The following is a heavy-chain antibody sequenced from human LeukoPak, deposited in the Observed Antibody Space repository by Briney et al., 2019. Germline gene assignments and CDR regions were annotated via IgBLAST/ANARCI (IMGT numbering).Heavy chain of an antibody. V-gene: IGHV4-34*01. Sequence: SETLSLTCAVYGGSFSGYYWSWIRQPPGKGLQWIGEINHSGSTNYNPSLKSRVTISLDTSKNEFSLKLSSVTAADTAVYYYAGGPTFPDKFGVIIIGYYFDYWGQGTLVTVSS. J-gene: IGHJ4*02. CDR3: AGGPTFPDKFGVIIIGYYFDY. D-gene: IGHD3-3*01. CDR1: GGSFSGYY. CDR2: INHSGST.